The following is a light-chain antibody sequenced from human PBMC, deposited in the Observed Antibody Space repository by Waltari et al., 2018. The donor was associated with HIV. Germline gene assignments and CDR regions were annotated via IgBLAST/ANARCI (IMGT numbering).Light chain of an antibody. CDR1: DTAFRLSKF. CDR2: DVD. Sequence: AVTQPASVPGLPGQSTTISCPGDDTAFRLSKFASLYQQHPGKPPRLILYDVDRRASGVSDRFSGSMSGNTASLTISGLRAEDEGHYYCASFTGDNTVMFGGGTEVTVL. J-gene: IGLJ3*02. CDR3: ASFTGDNTVM. V-gene: IGLV2-14*03.